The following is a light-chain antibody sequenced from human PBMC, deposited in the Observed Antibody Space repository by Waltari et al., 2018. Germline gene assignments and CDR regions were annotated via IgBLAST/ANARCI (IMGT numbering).Light chain of an antibody. CDR2: ENN. Sequence: QSVLTQPPSVSAAPGQKVTISCSGSSSNIGNDYVSWYQQLPGTAPKLFIYENNKRPSVIPDRFSGSKSGTSATLGITGLQTGDEADYYCGTWDTSLSALIFGGGTKLTVL. J-gene: IGLJ2*01. V-gene: IGLV1-51*02. CDR1: SSNIGNDY. CDR3: GTWDTSLSALI.